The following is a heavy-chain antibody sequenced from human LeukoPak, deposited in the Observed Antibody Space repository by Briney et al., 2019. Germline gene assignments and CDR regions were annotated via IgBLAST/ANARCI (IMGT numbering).Heavy chain of an antibody. D-gene: IGHD1-26*01. CDR3: AKSSGSYISYYFDY. V-gene: IGHV3-23*01. J-gene: IGHJ4*02. Sequence: GGSLRLSCAASGFTFSSYAMTRVRQAPGRGLEWVSAISGSGGSTYYADSVKGRFAISRDNSKNTLYLQMISLRAEDTAVYYCAKSSGSYISYYFDYWGQGTLVTVSS. CDR2: ISGSGGST. CDR1: GFTFSSYA.